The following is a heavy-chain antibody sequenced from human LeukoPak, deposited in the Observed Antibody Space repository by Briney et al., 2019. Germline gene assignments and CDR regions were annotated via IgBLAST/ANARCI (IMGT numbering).Heavy chain of an antibody. Sequence: SETLSLTCTVSGGSISSYYWSWIRQPPGKGLEWIGYIYYSGSTNYNPSLKSRVTISVDTSKNQFSLKLSSVTAADTAVYYCARYPKRYGDYRFDLWGRGTLVTVSS. CDR2: IYYSGST. D-gene: IGHD4-17*01. V-gene: IGHV4-59*01. J-gene: IGHJ2*01. CDR3: ARYPKRYGDYRFDL. CDR1: GGSISSYY.